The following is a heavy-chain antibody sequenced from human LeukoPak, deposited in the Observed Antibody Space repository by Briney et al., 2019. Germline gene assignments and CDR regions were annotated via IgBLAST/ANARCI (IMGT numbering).Heavy chain of an antibody. D-gene: IGHD3-10*01. CDR2: ISGSGSDT. CDR1: GFTFSSYA. Sequence: PGGSLRLSCAASGFTFSSYAMSWVRQAPGKGLEWVSAISGSGSDTYYADSVRGRFTISRDNSRNTFYLQMNSLRVEDTAIYYCAKEGRYYGSGSFFAYWGQGTLVTVSS. CDR3: AKEGRYYGSGSFFAY. V-gene: IGHV3-23*01. J-gene: IGHJ4*02.